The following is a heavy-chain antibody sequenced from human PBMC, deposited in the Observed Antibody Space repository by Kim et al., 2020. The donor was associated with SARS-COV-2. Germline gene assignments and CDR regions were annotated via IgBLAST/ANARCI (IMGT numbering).Heavy chain of an antibody. V-gene: IGHV3-23*01. CDR2: IGSSGGPI. J-gene: IGHJ4*02. CDR3: AKRGDEAGLCYFDN. Sequence: GGSLRLSCAASGFTFNYYAMTWVRQAPGKGLGWVSLIGSSGGPIHYADSVKGRFTISRDNSKNMVYLQMSSLRAEDTAIYYCAKRGDEAGLCYFDNWGQGTVVTVSS. CDR1: GFTFNYYA.